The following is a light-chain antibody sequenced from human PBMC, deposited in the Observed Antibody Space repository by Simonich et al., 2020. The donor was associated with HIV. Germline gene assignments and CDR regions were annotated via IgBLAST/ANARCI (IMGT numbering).Light chain of an antibody. Sequence: QSALTQPASVSGSPGQSITISCTGTTSDLGDYNYVSWYQQHPGKAPKLMIYYVTKRPSGVSNRFSGSKSGNTASLTISGLQADDEADYYCTSYTSSSTLVFGGGTKVTVL. CDR3: TSYTSSSTLV. CDR2: YVT. J-gene: IGLJ2*01. CDR1: TSDLGDYNY. V-gene: IGLV2-14*01.